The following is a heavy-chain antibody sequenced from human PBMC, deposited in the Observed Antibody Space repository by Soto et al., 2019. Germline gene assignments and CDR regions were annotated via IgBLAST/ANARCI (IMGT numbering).Heavy chain of an antibody. CDR1: GFTFSNYA. CDR2: ISGGGGTT. V-gene: IGHV3-23*01. CDR3: ARETGSYRRFDY. D-gene: IGHD3-10*01. J-gene: IGHJ4*02. Sequence: PGGSLRLSCVASGFTFSNYAMSWVRQAPGKGLEWVSAISGGGGTTYYADSVKGRFTISRDNSKNTLFLQMNSLRADDTAVYYCARETGSYRRFDYRGQGTLFTVSS.